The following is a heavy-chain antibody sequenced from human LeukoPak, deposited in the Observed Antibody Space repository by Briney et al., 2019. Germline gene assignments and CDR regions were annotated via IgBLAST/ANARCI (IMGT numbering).Heavy chain of an antibody. Sequence: GESLKIPCQVIGYRFIDYWIGWVRQVPGKGLEWVAIVYPGDSDSRYSPSFQGQVTISADKSISTAYLQWSRLKASDTGIYYCARRTYYYGSGSYPFDYWGQGTRVTVSA. CDR1: GYRFIDYW. CDR3: ARRTYYYGSGSYPFDY. D-gene: IGHD3-10*01. CDR2: VYPGDSDS. J-gene: IGHJ4*02. V-gene: IGHV5-51*01.